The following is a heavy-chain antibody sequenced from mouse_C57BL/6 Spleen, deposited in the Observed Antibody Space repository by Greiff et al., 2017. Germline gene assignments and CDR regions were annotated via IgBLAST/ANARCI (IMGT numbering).Heavy chain of an antibody. CDR2: INPGSGGT. V-gene: IGHV1-54*01. CDR1: GYAFTNYL. Sequence: VQLQQSGAELVRPGTSVTVSCTASGYAFTNYLIEWVKQRPGQGLEWIGLINPGSGGTNYNEKFKGKATLTADKSSSTAYMQLSSLTSEDSAVYFCARGEDGSSFYWYFDVWGTGTTVTVSS. CDR3: ARGEDGSSFYWYFDV. J-gene: IGHJ1*03. D-gene: IGHD1-1*01.